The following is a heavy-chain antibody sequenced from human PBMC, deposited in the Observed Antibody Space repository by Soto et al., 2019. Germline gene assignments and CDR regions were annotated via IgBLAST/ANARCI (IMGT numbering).Heavy chain of an antibody. CDR1: GGSISSGDYY. J-gene: IGHJ5*02. CDR2: IYYSGST. V-gene: IGHV4-30-4*01. CDR3: ARDRGFEGICWFDP. Sequence: PSETLSLTCTVSGGSISSGDYYWSWIRQPPGKGLEWIGYIYYSGSTYYNPSLKSRVTISVDTSKNQFSLKLSSVTAADTAVYYCARDRGFEGICWFDPWGQGTLVTV. D-gene: IGHD3-3*02.